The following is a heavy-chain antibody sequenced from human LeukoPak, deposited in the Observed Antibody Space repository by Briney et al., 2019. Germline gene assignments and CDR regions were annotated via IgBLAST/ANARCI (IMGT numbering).Heavy chain of an antibody. J-gene: IGHJ6*03. CDR2: MNPNSGNT. D-gene: IGHD3-22*01. V-gene: IGHV1-8*03. CDR1: GYTFTSYD. CDR3: ARVYYDIFHYFYYYMDV. Sequence: GASVKVSCKASGYTFTSYDINWVRQATGQGLEWMGWMNPNSGNTGYAQKFQGRVTITRNTSISTAYMELSSLRSEDTAVYYCARVYYDIFHYFYYYMDVWGKGTTVTVSS.